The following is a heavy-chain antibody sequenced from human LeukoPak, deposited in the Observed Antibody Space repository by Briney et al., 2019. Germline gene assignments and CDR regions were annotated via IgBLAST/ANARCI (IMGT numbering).Heavy chain of an antibody. CDR1: GYTFTSYV. CDR2: ISAYNGNT. CDR3: ARADIVVVPAADLDY. D-gene: IGHD2-2*01. J-gene: IGHJ4*02. Sequence: ASVKVSCTASGYTFTSYVISWVRQAPGQGREWMGWISAYNGNTNYAPKLHGRVTMTTDTYTSTAYMELRSLRSDDTAVYYCARADIVVVPAADLDYWGQGTLVTVSS. V-gene: IGHV1-18*01.